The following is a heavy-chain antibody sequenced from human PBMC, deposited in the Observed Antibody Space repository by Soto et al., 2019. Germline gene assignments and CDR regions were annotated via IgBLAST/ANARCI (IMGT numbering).Heavy chain of an antibody. CDR3: ARNGSVNIFGVVNIRTTNWFHP. D-gene: IGHD3-3*02. CDR1: GYTFTSYG. V-gene: IGHV1-18*01. J-gene: IGHJ5*02. Sequence: ASVKVSCKASGYTFTSYGISWVRQAPGQGLEWMGWISAYNGNTNYAQKLQGRVTMTTDTSTSTAYMELRSLRSDDTAVYYCARNGSVNIFGVVNIRTTNWFHPWGQGTLVTVSS. CDR2: ISAYNGNT.